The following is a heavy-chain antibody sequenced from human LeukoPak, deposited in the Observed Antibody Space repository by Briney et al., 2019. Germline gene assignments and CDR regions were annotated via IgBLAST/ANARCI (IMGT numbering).Heavy chain of an antibody. CDR1: NGSISHYY. Sequence: SETLSLTCTVSNGSISHYYWTWVRQPPGKGLEWIGYIHYSGNSNYNPSLKSRVTISMDTSKNQFSLNLNSVTAADTAVYYCARDSVNCSTTSCSDYLDYWGQGTLVTVSS. CDR2: IHYSGNS. CDR3: ARDSVNCSTTSCSDYLDY. D-gene: IGHD2-2*01. V-gene: IGHV4-59*13. J-gene: IGHJ4*02.